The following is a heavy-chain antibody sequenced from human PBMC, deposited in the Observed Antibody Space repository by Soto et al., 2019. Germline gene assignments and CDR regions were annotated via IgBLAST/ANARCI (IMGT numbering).Heavy chain of an antibody. V-gene: IGHV3-33*01. J-gene: IGHJ5*02. CDR1: GFTFSSYG. CDR2: IWYDGSNK. Sequence: GGSLRLSCAASGFTFSSYGMHWVRQAPGKGLEWVAVIWYDGSNKYYADSVKGRFTISRDNSKNTLYLQMNSLRAEDTAVYYCARETTHDILTGYHPHDYTRSKNWFDPWGQGTLVTVSS. D-gene: IGHD3-9*01. CDR3: ARETTHDILTGYHPHDYTRSKNWFDP.